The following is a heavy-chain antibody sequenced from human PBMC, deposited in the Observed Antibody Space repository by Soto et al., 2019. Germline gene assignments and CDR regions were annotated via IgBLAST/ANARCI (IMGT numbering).Heavy chain of an antibody. CDR2: IYYSGST. J-gene: IGHJ4*02. Sequence: SETLSLTCTVSGGSISSYYWSWIRQPPGKGLEWIGYIYYSGSTNYNPSLKSRVTISIDTSMKQFSLNLASVSAADTAVYYCARAPKVSGSSQTRPDFWGQGTLVTVSS. CDR3: ARAPKVSGSSQTRPDF. V-gene: IGHV4-59*12. D-gene: IGHD6-6*01. CDR1: GGSISSYY.